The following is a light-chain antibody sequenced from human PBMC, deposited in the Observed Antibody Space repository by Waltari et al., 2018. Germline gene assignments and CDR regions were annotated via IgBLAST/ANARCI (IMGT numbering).Light chain of an antibody. Sequence: DIQMAQSPSTLSASVGDRVTITCRASQSIVSGLAWYQQKPGKAPKLLIYDASTLQSGVPSRFSGSGSGTEFTLTISSLQPDDFATYYCQQYHDYSVYTFGQGTK. CDR3: QQYHDYSVYT. CDR2: DAS. J-gene: IGKJ2*01. V-gene: IGKV1-5*01. CDR1: QSIVSG.